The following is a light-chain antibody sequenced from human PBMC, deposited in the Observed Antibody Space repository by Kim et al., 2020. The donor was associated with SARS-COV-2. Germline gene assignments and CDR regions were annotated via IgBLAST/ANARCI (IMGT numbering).Light chain of an antibody. CDR2: DAS. Sequence: DIQLTQSPSTLSASVGDRVSITCRASQSVSRYLAWYQQKPGKAPELLIYDASSVKSGVPSRFSGSGSGTDFTLTISGLQPDDFATYYCLHHVYYPITFGQGTRLEIK. CDR1: QSVSRY. CDR3: LHHVYYPIT. V-gene: IGKV1-5*01. J-gene: IGKJ5*01.